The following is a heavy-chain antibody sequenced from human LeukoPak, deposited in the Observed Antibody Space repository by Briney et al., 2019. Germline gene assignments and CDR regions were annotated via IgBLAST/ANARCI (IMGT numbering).Heavy chain of an antibody. CDR1: GYTFTGYY. J-gene: IGHJ4*02. Sequence: GASVKVPCMASGYTFTGYYMHWVRQAPGQGLEWMGWINPNSGGTNYAQKFQGRVTMTRDTSISTAYMELSRLRSDDTAVYYCARESEYEFWSGPFDYWGQGTLVTVSS. D-gene: IGHD3-3*01. CDR3: ARESEYEFWSGPFDY. CDR2: INPNSGGT. V-gene: IGHV1-2*02.